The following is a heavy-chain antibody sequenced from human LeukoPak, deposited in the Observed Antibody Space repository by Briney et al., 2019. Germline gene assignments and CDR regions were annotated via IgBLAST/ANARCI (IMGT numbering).Heavy chain of an antibody. V-gene: IGHV3-21*01. Sequence: PGGSLRLSRAASGFTFSSYSMNWVRQAPGKGLEWVSSISSSSSYIYYADSVKGRFTISRDNAKNSLYLQMNSLRAEDTAVYYCARDLLGISGSYTDYWGQGTLVTVSS. CDR2: ISSSSSYI. D-gene: IGHD1-26*01. CDR3: ARDLLGISGSYTDY. J-gene: IGHJ4*02. CDR1: GFTFSSYS.